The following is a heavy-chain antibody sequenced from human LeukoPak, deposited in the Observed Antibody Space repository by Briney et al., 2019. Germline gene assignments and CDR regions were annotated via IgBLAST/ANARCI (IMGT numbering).Heavy chain of an antibody. J-gene: IGHJ4*02. CDR2: IYSGGST. Sequence: GGSLRLSCAAFGFTVSSNYMSWVRQAPGKGLEWVSVIYSGGSTYYADSVKGRFTISRDNSKNTLYLQMNSLRAEDAAVYYCARDLLGSGSYFDYWGQGTLVTVSS. CDR1: GFTVSSNY. CDR3: ARDLLGSGSYFDY. V-gene: IGHV3-66*01. D-gene: IGHD3-22*01.